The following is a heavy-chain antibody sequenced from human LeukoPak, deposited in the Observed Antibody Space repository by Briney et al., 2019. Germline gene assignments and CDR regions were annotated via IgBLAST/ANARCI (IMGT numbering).Heavy chain of an antibody. CDR3: AHTNHYYFD. Sequence: SETLSLTCAVSGGSTSRRDHCWAWIRQPPGKGPEWTVSICYGGTTYYNPSLKSRVTISVDTSTNKFSLKLSSVTAADTAVYYCAHTNHYYFDWGQGTLVTVSS. D-gene: IGHD2/OR15-2a*01. V-gene: IGHV4-39*01. CDR2: ICYGGTT. J-gene: IGHJ4*02. CDR1: GGSTSRRDHC.